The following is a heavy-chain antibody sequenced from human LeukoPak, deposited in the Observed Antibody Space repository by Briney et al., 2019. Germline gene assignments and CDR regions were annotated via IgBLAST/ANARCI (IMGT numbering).Heavy chain of an antibody. CDR1: GFTFSSYA. CDR2: ISYDGSNK. V-gene: IGHV3-30-3*01. J-gene: IGHJ5*02. CDR3: AQDTDSSGWSFGWFDP. Sequence: AGGSLRLSCAASGFTFSSYAMHWVRQAPGKGLEWVAVISYDGSNKYYADPVKGRFTISRDNSKNTLYLQMNSLRAEDTAVYYCAQDTDSSGWSFGWFDPWGQGTLVTVSS. D-gene: IGHD6-19*01.